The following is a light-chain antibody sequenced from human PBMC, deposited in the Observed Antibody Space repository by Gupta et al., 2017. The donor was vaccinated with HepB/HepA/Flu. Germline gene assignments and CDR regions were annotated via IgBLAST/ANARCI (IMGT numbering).Light chain of an antibody. Sequence: QSVLTQPPSASGTPGQRVTISCSGSSSNLGSNTVNWYQQPPGTAPKLLIYSNNQRPSGVPDRFSGSKSRTSASLAICGLQSADEADYYCAAWDDSLIGFVVFGGGTKLTVL. CDR2: SNN. J-gene: IGLJ2*01. CDR1: SSNLGSNT. CDR3: AAWDDSLIGFVV. V-gene: IGLV1-44*01.